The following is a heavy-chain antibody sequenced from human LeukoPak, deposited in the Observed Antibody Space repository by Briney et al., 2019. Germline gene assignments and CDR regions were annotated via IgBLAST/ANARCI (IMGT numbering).Heavy chain of an antibody. V-gene: IGHV3-21*01. CDR2: ISSSSSYI. D-gene: IGHD6-13*01. J-gene: IGHJ4*02. CDR3: ASLGIAAAGRDYFDY. CDR1: GFTFSSYS. Sequence: PGGSLRLSCAASGFTFSSYSMNWVRQAPGKGLEWVSSISSSSSYIYYADSVKGRFTISRGNAKNSLYLQMNSLRAEDTAVYYCASLGIAAAGRDYFDYWGQGTLVTVSS.